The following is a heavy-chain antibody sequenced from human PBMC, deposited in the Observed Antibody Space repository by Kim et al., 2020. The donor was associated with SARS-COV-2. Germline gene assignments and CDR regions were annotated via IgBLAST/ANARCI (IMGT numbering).Heavy chain of an antibody. CDR1: GGSISSYY. CDR3: ARVGRGYDSAPYSSGYRDWFDP. Sequence: SETLSLTCTVSGGSISSYYWSWIRQPPGKGLEWIGYIYYSGSTNYNPSLKSRVTISVDTSKNQFSLKLSSVTAADTAVYYCARVGRGYDSAPYSSGYRDWFDPWGQGTLVTVSS. J-gene: IGHJ5*02. V-gene: IGHV4-59*01. CDR2: IYYSGST. D-gene: IGHD3-22*01.